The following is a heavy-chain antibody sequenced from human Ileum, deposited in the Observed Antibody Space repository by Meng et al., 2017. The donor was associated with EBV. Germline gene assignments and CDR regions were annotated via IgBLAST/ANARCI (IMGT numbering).Heavy chain of an antibody. CDR2: IYYSGSN. CDR3: VRDRSYDYVWGSYRYTLDF. V-gene: IGHV4-39*07. CDR1: GASIISSLYY. D-gene: IGHD3-16*02. Sequence: LQGEEAGPGVVEPSGPLSLPCSVSGASIISSLYYLGWIRQPPGKGLEWIGSIYYSGSNYYNPSLKSRVTISVDRSKNQFSLKLTSVTDADTALYYCVRDRSYDYVWGSYRYTLDFWGQGTLVTVSS. J-gene: IGHJ4*02.